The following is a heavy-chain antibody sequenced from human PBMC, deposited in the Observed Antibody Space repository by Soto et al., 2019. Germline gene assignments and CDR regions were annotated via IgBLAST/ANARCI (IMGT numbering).Heavy chain of an antibody. D-gene: IGHD2-15*01. CDR3: AREDIVVVVAAPYYYYGMYV. V-gene: IGHV1-69*01. CDR1: GGTFSSYA. CDR2: IIPIFGTA. Sequence: QVQLVQSGAEVKKPGSSVKVSCKASGGTFSSYAISWVRQAPGQGLEWMGGIIPIFGTANYAQKFQGRVTITVDESKSTAYMELSSLRSEDTAVYYCAREDIVVVVAAPYYYYGMYVWGQGTTVTVS. J-gene: IGHJ6*02.